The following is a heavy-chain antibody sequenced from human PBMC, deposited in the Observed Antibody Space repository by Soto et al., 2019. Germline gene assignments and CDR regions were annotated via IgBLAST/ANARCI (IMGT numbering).Heavy chain of an antibody. Sequence: SETLSLTCIVSGGSISSHYWSWVRQPPGKGLEWIGYVYDSGTTNYNPSLESRVTISMDTSKNQFSLKLTSVTAADTAVYYCARVLSSYSSSWYYFDSWGQGTLVT. V-gene: IGHV4-59*11. CDR1: GGSISSHY. D-gene: IGHD6-13*01. CDR2: VYDSGTT. CDR3: ARVLSSYSSSWYYFDS. J-gene: IGHJ4*02.